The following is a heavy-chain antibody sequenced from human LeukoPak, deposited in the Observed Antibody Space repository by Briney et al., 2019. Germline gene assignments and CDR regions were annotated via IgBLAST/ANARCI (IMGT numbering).Heavy chain of an antibody. D-gene: IGHD5-24*01. Sequence: GGSLRLSCAASGFTFSIYAMSWVRQAPGKGLGWVSAISGSGGSTYYADSVKGRFTISRDNSKNTLYLQMNSLRAEDTAVYYCAKGRWLQNSGFDYWGQGTLVTVSS. J-gene: IGHJ4*02. CDR1: GFTFSIYA. CDR3: AKGRWLQNSGFDY. CDR2: ISGSGGST. V-gene: IGHV3-23*01.